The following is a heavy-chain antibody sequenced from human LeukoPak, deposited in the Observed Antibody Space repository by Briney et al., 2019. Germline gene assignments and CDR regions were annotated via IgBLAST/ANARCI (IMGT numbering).Heavy chain of an antibody. Sequence: SQTLSLTCTVSGGSISSGGYYWGWIRQHPGKGLEWIGYIYYSGSTYYNPSLKSRVTISVDTSKNQFSLKLSSVTAADTAVYYCARAFVVRGVIGPDYWGQGTLVTVSS. CDR2: IYYSGST. J-gene: IGHJ4*02. D-gene: IGHD3-10*01. V-gene: IGHV4-31*03. CDR1: GGSISSGGYY. CDR3: ARAFVVRGVIGPDY.